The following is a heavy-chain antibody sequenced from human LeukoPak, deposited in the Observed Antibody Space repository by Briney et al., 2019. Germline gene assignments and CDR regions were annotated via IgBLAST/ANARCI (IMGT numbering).Heavy chain of an antibody. D-gene: IGHD3-9*01. J-gene: IGHJ4*02. CDR3: AGEYYDILTGYRPFDY. CDR2: ISSSGSTI. CDR1: GFTFSSYS. V-gene: IGHV3-48*04. Sequence: PGGSLRLSCAASGFTFSSYSMNWVRQAPGKGLEWVSYISSSGSTIYYADSVKGRFTISRDNAKNSLYLQMNSLRAEDTAVYYCAGEYYDILTGYRPFDYWGQGTLVTVSS.